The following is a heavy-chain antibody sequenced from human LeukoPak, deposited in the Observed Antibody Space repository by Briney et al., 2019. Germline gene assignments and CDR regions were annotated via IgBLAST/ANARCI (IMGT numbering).Heavy chain of an antibody. CDR3: ARLPLLLWFGELLYYFDY. J-gene: IGHJ4*02. D-gene: IGHD3-10*01. CDR1: GGSISSSSYY. Sequence: PSETLSLTCTVSGGSISSSSYYWGWIRQPPGKGLEWIGSTYYSGSTYYNPSLKSRVTTSVDTSKNQFSLKLSSVTAADTAVYYCARLPLLLWFGELLYYFDYWGQGTLVTVSS. CDR2: TYYSGST. V-gene: IGHV4-39*01.